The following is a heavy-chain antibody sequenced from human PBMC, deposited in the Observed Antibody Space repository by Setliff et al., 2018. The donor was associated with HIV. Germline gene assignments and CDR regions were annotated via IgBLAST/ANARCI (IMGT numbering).Heavy chain of an antibody. Sequence: PSETLSLTCTVSGGSISSSSYYWGWIRQPPGKGLELIGSIYYTGTTYYHPSLESRVTLSVDMSRNQFSLRLSSVTAADTAVYYCARGEFYCGTDCYWSSFDYWGQGILVTAPQ. CDR2: IYYTGTT. D-gene: IGHD2-21*02. CDR1: GGSISSSSYY. V-gene: IGHV4-39*01. J-gene: IGHJ4*02. CDR3: ARGEFYCGTDCYWSSFDY.